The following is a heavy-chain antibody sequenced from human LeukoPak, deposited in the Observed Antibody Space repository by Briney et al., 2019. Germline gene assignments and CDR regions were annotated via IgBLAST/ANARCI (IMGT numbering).Heavy chain of an antibody. Sequence: SETLSLTCTVSGGSISSYYWSRIRQPPGKGLEWIGYIYYSGSTNYNPSLKSRVTISVDTSKNQFSLKLSSVTAADTAVYYCARSGVVPAAILYFDYWGQGTLVTVSS. CDR1: GGSISSYY. CDR2: IYYSGST. D-gene: IGHD2-2*02. J-gene: IGHJ4*02. CDR3: ARSGVVPAAILYFDY. V-gene: IGHV4-59*01.